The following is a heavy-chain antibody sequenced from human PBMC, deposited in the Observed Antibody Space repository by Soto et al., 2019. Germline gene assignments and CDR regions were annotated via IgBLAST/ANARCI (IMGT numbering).Heavy chain of an antibody. CDR3: ARDWRSSSPSAFDC. CDR2: IWYDGSNK. D-gene: IGHD6-6*01. CDR1: GFTFSSYG. V-gene: IGHV3-33*01. J-gene: IGHJ4*02. Sequence: QVQLVESGGGVVQPGRSLRLSCAASGFTFSSYGMHWVRQAPGKGLEWVALIWYDGSNKYYGDSVKGRFTISRDNSKNTLYLQMNSLRAEDTAVYYCARDWRSSSPSAFDCWGQGTLVTVSS.